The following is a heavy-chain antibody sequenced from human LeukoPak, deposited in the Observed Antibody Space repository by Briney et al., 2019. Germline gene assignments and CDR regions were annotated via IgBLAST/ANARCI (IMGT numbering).Heavy chain of an antibody. V-gene: IGHV1-24*01. Sequence: ASVKVSCKVSGYTLTELSMHWVRQAPGKGLEWMGGFDPEDGETIYAQKLQGRVTMTTDTSTSTAYMELRSLRSDDTAVYYCARDLGGGSHYFDYWGQGTLVTVSS. D-gene: IGHD1-26*01. CDR1: GYTLTELS. J-gene: IGHJ4*02. CDR3: ARDLGGGSHYFDY. CDR2: FDPEDGET.